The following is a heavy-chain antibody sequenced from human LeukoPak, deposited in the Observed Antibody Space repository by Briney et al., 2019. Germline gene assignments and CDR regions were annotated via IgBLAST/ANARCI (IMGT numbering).Heavy chain of an antibody. J-gene: IGHJ4*02. V-gene: IGHV4-59*01. Sequence: SETLSLTCSVSGGSISAYYWSWIRQPPGKRLEWIGNIYDSESTDSNPSLNYNPSLKRRASILVDTSKNQFFLRLSTVTAADTAVYYCARGTYGGTGNWGQGTLVTVSS. D-gene: IGHD4-23*01. CDR1: GGSISAYY. CDR2: IYDSESTDSNPSL. CDR3: ARGTYGGTGN.